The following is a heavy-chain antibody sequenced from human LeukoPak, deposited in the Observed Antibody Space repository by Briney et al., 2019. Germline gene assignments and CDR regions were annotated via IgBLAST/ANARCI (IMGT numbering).Heavy chain of an antibody. Sequence: GGSLRLSCAASGFTFSSYAMSWVRQPPGKGLEWVSAISGSGGSTYYAHSVKGRFTISRDNTKNTLYLQMNSLRAEDTAVYYCAKAPHIVVVPAAYFDYWGQGTLVTVSS. J-gene: IGHJ4*02. CDR2: ISGSGGST. CDR3: AKAPHIVVVPAAYFDY. D-gene: IGHD2-2*01. V-gene: IGHV3-23*01. CDR1: GFTFSSYA.